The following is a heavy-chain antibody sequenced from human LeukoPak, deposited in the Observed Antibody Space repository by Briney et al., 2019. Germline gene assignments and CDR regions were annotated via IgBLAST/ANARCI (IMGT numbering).Heavy chain of an antibody. CDR3: AKVNKGGYDSFDY. D-gene: IGHD5-12*01. J-gene: IGHJ4*02. V-gene: IGHV3-30*02. CDR2: IRYDGSNK. Sequence: GGSLRLSCAASGFTFSTYGMHWVRQAPGEGLEWVAFIRYDGSNKYYADSVKGRFTISRDNSKNTLYLQMNSLRPEDTAVYYCAKVNKGGYDSFDYWGQGTLVTVSS. CDR1: GFTFSTYG.